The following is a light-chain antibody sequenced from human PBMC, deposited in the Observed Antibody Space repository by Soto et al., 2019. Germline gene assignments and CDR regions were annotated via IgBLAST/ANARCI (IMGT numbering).Light chain of an antibody. CDR3: MQAIQTPRT. CDR1: PSLRHSNGYNE. V-gene: IGKV2-28*01. Sequence: DIVMTRSPLFLPVTPGVPASMSCRSSPSLRHSNGYNELDWYLQKPEQSRQLLIYLGSNRDSGVPDRFSGSGSGTDFKLKISRGDADDVGVYYCMQAIQTPRTVGQGTKVEFK. CDR2: LGS. J-gene: IGKJ1*01.